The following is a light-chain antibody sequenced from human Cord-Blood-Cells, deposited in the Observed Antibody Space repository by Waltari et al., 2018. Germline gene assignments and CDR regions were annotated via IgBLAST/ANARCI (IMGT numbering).Light chain of an antibody. CDR3: CSYAGSYTVV. CDR1: SSDVGGYNY. V-gene: IGLV2-11*01. CDR2: DVS. Sequence: QSALTQPRSVSGSPGQSVTISCTGTSSDVGGYNYVSWYQQHPGKAPKLMIYDVSKRRSGVPDRFSASKSGNTASLTISGLQTEDEADYYCCSYAGSYTVVFGGGTKLTVL. J-gene: IGLJ2*01.